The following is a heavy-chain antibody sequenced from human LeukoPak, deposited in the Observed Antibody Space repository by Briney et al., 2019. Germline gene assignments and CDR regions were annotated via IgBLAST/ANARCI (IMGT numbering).Heavy chain of an antibody. CDR2: IYYSGST. Sequence: KPSETLSLTCAVYGGSFSGYYWSWIRQPPGKGLEWIGYIYYSGSTNYNPSLKGRVTISVDTSKNQFSLKLSSVTAADTAVYYCARAHYDFWSGYYYYFDYWGQGTLVTVSS. D-gene: IGHD3-3*01. V-gene: IGHV4-59*01. CDR1: GGSFSGYY. CDR3: ARAHYDFWSGYYYYFDY. J-gene: IGHJ4*02.